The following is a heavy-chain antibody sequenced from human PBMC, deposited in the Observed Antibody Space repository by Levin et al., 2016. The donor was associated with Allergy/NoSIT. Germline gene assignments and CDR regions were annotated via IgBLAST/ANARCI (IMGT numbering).Heavy chain of an antibody. J-gene: IGHJ4*02. D-gene: IGHD6-13*01. CDR3: ARVSLRGSSWCDY. V-gene: IGHV1-2*02. CDR2: INPNSGGT. Sequence: WVRQAPGQGLEWMGWINPNSGGTNYAQKFQGRVAMTRDTSISTAYMELSRLRSDDTAVYYCARVSLRGSSWCDYWGQGTLVTVSS.